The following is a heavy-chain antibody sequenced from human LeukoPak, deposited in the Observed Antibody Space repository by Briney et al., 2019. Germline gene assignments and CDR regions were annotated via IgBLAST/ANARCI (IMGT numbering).Heavy chain of an antibody. Sequence: GGSQRLSCAASGFTFNRNWMSWLRQAPGKGQEWVANIKEDGSVKNYEDSVKGRFTISRDNAANSVSLLLNSLRAEDTAVYYCARDVGKGYFDYWGQGTLVTVSS. V-gene: IGHV3-7*04. J-gene: IGHJ4*02. CDR3: ARDVGKGYFDY. CDR1: GFTFNRNW. CDR2: IKEDGSVK.